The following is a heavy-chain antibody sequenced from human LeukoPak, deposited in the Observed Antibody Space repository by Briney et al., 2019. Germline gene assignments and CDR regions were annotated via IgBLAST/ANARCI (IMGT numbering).Heavy chain of an antibody. V-gene: IGHV1-18*01. CDR3: ARNLFPTVTTPLDY. Sequence: ASVKVSCKASGYTFTSYGISWVRHAPGQGLEWMGWISAYNGNTNYAQKLQGRVTMTTDTSTSTAYMELRSLRSDDTAVYYCARNLFPTVTTPLDYWGQGTLVTVSS. D-gene: IGHD4-17*01. CDR2: ISAYNGNT. CDR1: GYTFTSYG. J-gene: IGHJ4*02.